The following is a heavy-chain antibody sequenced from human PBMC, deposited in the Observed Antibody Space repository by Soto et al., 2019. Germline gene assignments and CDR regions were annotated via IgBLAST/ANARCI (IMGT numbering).Heavy chain of an antibody. V-gene: IGHV4-34*01. J-gene: IGHJ4*02. CDR1: GGSFSGYY. D-gene: IGHD2-2*01. CDR3: ARGPEY. CDR2: INHSGST. Sequence: PSETLSLTCAVYGGSFSGYYWNWIRQPPGKGLEWIGEINHSGSTNYNPSLKSRVTISVDTSKNQFSLKLSSVTAADTAVYYCARGPEYWGQGILVTVSS.